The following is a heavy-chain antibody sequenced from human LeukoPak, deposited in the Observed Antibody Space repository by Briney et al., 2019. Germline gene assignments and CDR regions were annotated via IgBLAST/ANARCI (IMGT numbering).Heavy chain of an antibody. CDR1: GFTFRSYS. V-gene: IGHV3-21*01. Sequence: PGGSLRLSCAASGFTFRSYSMNWVRQAPGKGVEGVSSFSSSSSYIYYAHSVKGRFTISTDNAKNSLYLQMNSLRAEDTAVYYCARSRGSSSHFDYWGQGTLVTVSS. CDR3: ARSRGSSSHFDY. D-gene: IGHD6-6*01. J-gene: IGHJ4*02. CDR2: FSSSSSYI.